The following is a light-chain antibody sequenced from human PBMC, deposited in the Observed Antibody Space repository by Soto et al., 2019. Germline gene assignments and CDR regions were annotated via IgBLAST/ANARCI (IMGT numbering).Light chain of an antibody. J-gene: IGKJ1*01. V-gene: IGKV1-6*02. CDR2: AAS. CDR3: LQDYNYPRT. Sequence: AIQMTQSPSSLSASVGDRVTITCRASQDIRNDLGWFQQKPGKAPKILINAASSLQSGVPSRFSGSGSGTDFTLTISSLQPEDFATYYCLQDYNYPRTFGQGTRVEVK. CDR1: QDIRND.